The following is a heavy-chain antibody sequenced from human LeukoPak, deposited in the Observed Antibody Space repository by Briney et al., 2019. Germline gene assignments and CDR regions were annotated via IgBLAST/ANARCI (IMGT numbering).Heavy chain of an antibody. CDR2: IYPGDSDT. J-gene: IGHJ4*02. D-gene: IGHD6-13*01. CDR1: GNSFTNNW. CDR3: ARREDSSSWYYFDY. V-gene: IGHV5-51*01. Sequence: GESLKISCKVSGNSFTNNWIGWVRQMPGKGLEGMGIIYPGDSDTRYSPSFQGQVTISADKSISTAYQQWSSLKASDTAMYYCARREDSSSWYYFDYWGQGTLVTVSS.